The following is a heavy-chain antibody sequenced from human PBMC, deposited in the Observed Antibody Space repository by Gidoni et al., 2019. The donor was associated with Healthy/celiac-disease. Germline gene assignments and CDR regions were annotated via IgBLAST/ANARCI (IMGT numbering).Heavy chain of an antibody. CDR2: INPNSGGT. V-gene: IGHV1-2*06. Sequence: QVQLVQSGAEVKKPGASVTVSCKASGYTFTGYYMPWVRQAPGQGLELMGRINPNSGGTNYAQKVQGRVTMTRDTSISTAYMELSRLRSGDTAVYYCARAVYCSSTSCYRLGVNYGMDVWGQGTTVTVSS. J-gene: IGHJ6*02. CDR3: ARAVYCSSTSCYRLGVNYGMDV. CDR1: GYTFTGYY. D-gene: IGHD2-2*01.